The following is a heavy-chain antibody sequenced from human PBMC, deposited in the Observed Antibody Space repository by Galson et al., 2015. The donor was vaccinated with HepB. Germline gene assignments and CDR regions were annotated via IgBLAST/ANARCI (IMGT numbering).Heavy chain of an antibody. CDR1: GVTFSNAW. V-gene: IGHV3-15*07. J-gene: IGHJ4*02. D-gene: IGHD1-7*01. Sequence: SLRLSCAASGVTFSNAWMNWVRQAPGKGLEWVGRIKSKADGGTTDYAAPVEGRFTISRDDSKSTVYLQMNSLKSEDTAVYYCSTDWGRNFPRGFDFWGQGTLVTVSS. CDR2: IKSKADGGTT. CDR3: STDWGRNFPRGFDF.